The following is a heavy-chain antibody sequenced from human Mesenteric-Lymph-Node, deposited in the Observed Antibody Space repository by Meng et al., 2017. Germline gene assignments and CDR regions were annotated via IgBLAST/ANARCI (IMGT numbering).Heavy chain of an antibody. CDR1: GYTFTGYY. J-gene: IGHJ5*02. V-gene: IGHV1-2*02. CDR2: INCNNGGT. Sequence: ASVKVSCKTSGYTFTGYYLHWVRQAPGQGLEWMGWINCNNGGTNYAQKFQGRVTMARDTSTTTAYMELDSLRSEDTAVYYCARDGFRSSGWHLWGQGTLVTVSS. D-gene: IGHD6-19*01. CDR3: ARDGFRSSGWHL.